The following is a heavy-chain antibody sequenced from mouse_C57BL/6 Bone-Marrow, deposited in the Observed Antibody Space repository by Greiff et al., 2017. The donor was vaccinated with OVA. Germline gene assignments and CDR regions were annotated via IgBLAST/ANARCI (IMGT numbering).Heavy chain of an antibody. J-gene: IGHJ2*01. Sequence: VKLMESGPELVKPGASVKISCKASGYAFSSSWMNWVKQRPGKGLEWIGRIYPGDGDTNYNGKFKGKATLTADKSSSTAYMQLSSLTSEDSAVYFCASPLGYWGQGTTLTVSS. D-gene: IGHD6-1*01. CDR2: IYPGDGDT. CDR1: GYAFSSSW. CDR3: ASPLGY. V-gene: IGHV1-82*01.